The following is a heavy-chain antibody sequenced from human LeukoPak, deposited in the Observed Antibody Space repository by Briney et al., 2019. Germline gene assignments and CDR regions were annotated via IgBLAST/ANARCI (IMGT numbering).Heavy chain of an antibody. CDR3: ARQRGYCSGGSCYGMFDY. CDR2: IYYSGST. D-gene: IGHD2-15*01. Sequence: SETLSLTCTVSGGSVSNSNYYCGWVRQPPGKGLEWIGSIYYSGSTYYNPSLKSRCTISVYTAKNQFSLKLRSVTAADTAVYYCARQRGYCSGGSCYGMFDYWGQGTLVTVSS. V-gene: IGHV4-39*01. J-gene: IGHJ4*02. CDR1: GGSVSNSNYY.